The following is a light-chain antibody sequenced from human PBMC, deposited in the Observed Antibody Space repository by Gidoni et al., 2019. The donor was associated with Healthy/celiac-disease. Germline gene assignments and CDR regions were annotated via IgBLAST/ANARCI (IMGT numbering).Light chain of an antibody. J-gene: IGLJ1*01. CDR3: SSYTSSSTL. CDR2: DVS. V-gene: IGLV2-14*01. CDR1: SSDVGGYNY. Sequence: QSALTQPASVSGSPGQSINISCTGTSSDVGGYNYVSWYQQHPGKAPKLMIYDVSNRPSGVSNRFSGSKSGNTASLTISGLQAEDEADYYCSSYTSSSTLFGTGTKVTVL.